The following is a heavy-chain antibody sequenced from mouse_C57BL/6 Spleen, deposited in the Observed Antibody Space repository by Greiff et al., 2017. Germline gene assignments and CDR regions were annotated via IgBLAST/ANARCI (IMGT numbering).Heavy chain of an antibody. J-gene: IGHJ4*01. V-gene: IGHV1-9*01. CDR2: ILPGSGST. CDR1: GYTFTGYW. Sequence: VQLQESGAELMKPGASVKLSCKATGYTFTGYWIEWVKQRPGHGLEWIGEILPGSGSTNYNEKFKGKAPFTADTSSNTAYMQRSSLTTEDSAIYYCAILGYYYGSSYVGGAMDYWGQGTSVTVSS. D-gene: IGHD1-1*01. CDR3: AILGYYYGSSYVGGAMDY.